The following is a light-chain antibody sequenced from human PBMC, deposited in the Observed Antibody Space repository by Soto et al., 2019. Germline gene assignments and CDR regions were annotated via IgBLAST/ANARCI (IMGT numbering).Light chain of an antibody. V-gene: IGLV2-18*01. Sequence: QSALTQPPSVSGSPGQSVTISCTGTSSDVGSYNCVSWYQQPPGTAPKLMIYEVSNRPSGVPDRFSGSKSGNTASLTISGLQAEDEADYYCSLYTSSSTFVFGTGTKLTVL. CDR2: EVS. CDR3: SLYTSSSTFV. CDR1: SSDVGSYNC. J-gene: IGLJ1*01.